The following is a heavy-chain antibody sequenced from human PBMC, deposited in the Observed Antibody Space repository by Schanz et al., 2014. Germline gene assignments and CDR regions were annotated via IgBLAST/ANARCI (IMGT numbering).Heavy chain of an antibody. CDR2: ISAFDDKT. Sequence: QVQLVQSGAEVKKPGDSVKVSCETSGYSFTTYGLNWVRQAPGQRPEWMGWISAFDDKTDYAQNFQGRLIMTTDTSTTTVYMELRGLRSDDTAVYYCARETTIITGGAFDVWGQGTMVTVSS. J-gene: IGHJ3*01. V-gene: IGHV1-18*01. D-gene: IGHD3-9*01. CDR1: GYSFTTYG. CDR3: ARETTIITGGAFDV.